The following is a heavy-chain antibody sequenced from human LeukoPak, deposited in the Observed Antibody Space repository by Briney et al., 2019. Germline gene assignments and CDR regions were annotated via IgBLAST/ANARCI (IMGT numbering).Heavy chain of an antibody. J-gene: IGHJ4*02. Sequence: GGSLRLSCAASGFTFSEYGMIWARQAPGNGLEWISYITMNSVKFYADSVRGRFAISRDNDKNSVYLQMNSLRDEDTAVYYCTRGRYQFLGPNDSWGQGSLGTVSS. D-gene: IGHD2/OR15-2a*01. CDR1: GFTFSEYG. V-gene: IGHV3-48*02. CDR3: TRGRYQFLGPNDS. CDR2: ITMNSVK.